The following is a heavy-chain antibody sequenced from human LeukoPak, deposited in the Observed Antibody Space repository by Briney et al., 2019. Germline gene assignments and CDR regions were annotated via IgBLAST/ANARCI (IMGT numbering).Heavy chain of an antibody. Sequence: SETLSLTCTVSGGSISSYYWNWIRQPPGKGLEWLGYIYYSGRTNYNPSLKSRVTISVDTSKNQFSLKLSSVTAADTAVYYCAREEIGAAAAGPPYNWFDPWGQGTLVTVSS. V-gene: IGHV4-59*01. D-gene: IGHD6-13*01. J-gene: IGHJ5*02. CDR1: GGSISSYY. CDR2: IYYSGRT. CDR3: AREEIGAAAAGPPYNWFDP.